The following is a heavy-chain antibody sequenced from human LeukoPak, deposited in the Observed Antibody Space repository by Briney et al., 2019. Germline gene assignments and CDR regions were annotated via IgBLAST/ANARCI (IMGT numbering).Heavy chain of an antibody. CDR1: GGSISSYY. D-gene: IGHD5-18*01. J-gene: IGHJ5*02. V-gene: IGHV4-59*05. CDR3: ASQVDTAMVTGWFDP. Sequence: SETLSLTCTVSGGSISSYYWSWIRQPPGKGLEWIGSIYYSGSTYYNPSLKSRVTISVDTSKNQFSLKLSSVTAADTAVYYCASQVDTAMVTGWFDPWGQGTLVTVSS. CDR2: IYYSGST.